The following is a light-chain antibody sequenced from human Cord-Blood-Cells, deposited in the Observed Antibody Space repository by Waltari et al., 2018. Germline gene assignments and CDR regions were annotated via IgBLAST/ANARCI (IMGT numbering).Light chain of an antibody. CDR1: SSDVGGYNY. V-gene: IGLV2-14*03. J-gene: IGLJ3*02. CDR2: DVS. Sequence: QSALTQPASVSGSPGQSITISCTGTSSDVGGYNYVSWYQQHPGKAPKLMIYDVSNRPSGVSNRFSGSTSGNTASLTISGLQAEDEADYYCSSYTSSSTWVFGGGNKLTVL. CDR3: SSYTSSSTWV.